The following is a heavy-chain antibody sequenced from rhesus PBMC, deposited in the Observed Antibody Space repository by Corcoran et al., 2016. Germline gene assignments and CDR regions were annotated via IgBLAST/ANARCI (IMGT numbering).Heavy chain of an antibody. J-gene: IGHJ4*01. Sequence: QGQLQESGRGLGKPSETPALTCAVSGYSISSGYGGSWSRKPPGKGREWIGTIGGTSGSTNYTPSLKSRVTISKDTSKNQFSLKLSSVTAADTAVYYCARDAAMWGFDYWGQGVLVTVSS. CDR3: ARDAAMWGFDY. CDR1: GYSISSGYG. D-gene: IGHD2-27*01. V-gene: IGHV4-127*01. CDR2: IGGTSGST.